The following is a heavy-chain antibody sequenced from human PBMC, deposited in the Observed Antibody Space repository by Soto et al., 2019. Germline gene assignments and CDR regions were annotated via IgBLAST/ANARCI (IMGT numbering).Heavy chain of an antibody. J-gene: IGHJ6*02. V-gene: IGHV3-30*18. CDR1: GFTFSSYG. D-gene: IGHD6-6*01. CDR3: AKEGDYSSSWAYYGMDV. CDR2: ISYDGSNK. Sequence: GGSLRLSCAASGFTFSSYGMHWVRQAPGKGLEWVAVISYDGSNKYYVDSVKGRFTISRDNSKNTLYLQMNSLRAEDTAVYYCAKEGDYSSSWAYYGMDVWGQGTTVTVSS.